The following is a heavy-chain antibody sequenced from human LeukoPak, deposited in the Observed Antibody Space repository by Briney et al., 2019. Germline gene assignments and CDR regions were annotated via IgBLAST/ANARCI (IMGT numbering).Heavy chain of an antibody. Sequence: TGGSLRLSCAASGFTFDDYAMYWVRQAPGKGLEWVSGISWNSGSIGYADSVKGRFTISRDNAKNSLYLQMNSLRAEDTALYYCAKGGVVVADHFDYWGQGTLVTVSS. CDR1: GFTFDDYA. CDR2: ISWNSGSI. V-gene: IGHV3-9*01. D-gene: IGHD2-15*01. J-gene: IGHJ4*02. CDR3: AKGGVVVADHFDY.